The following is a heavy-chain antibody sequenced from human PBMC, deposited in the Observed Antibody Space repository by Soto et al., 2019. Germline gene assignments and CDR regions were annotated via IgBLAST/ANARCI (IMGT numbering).Heavy chain of an antibody. J-gene: IGHJ6*03. D-gene: IGHD3-10*01. CDR2: MNPNSGNT. CDR3: ARITMIRGPTFHTINYFMDV. V-gene: IGHV1-8*01. Sequence: ASVTVSCKTSGYTFTSYDINWVRQATGQGLEWMGWMNPNSGNTGYAQKFQGRITMTRDTSISTAYMELNSLGSEDAAVYYCARITMIRGPTFHTINYFMDVWGKGTTVTVSS. CDR1: GYTFTSYD.